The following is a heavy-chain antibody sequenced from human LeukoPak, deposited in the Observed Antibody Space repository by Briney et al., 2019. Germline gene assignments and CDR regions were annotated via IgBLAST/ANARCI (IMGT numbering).Heavy chain of an antibody. CDR3: ARDLGSDFWSGHDAFDI. CDR2: IYTSGST. CDR1: GGSISSYY. J-gene: IGHJ3*02. V-gene: IGHV4-4*07. D-gene: IGHD3-3*01. Sequence: SETPSLTCTVSGGSISSYYWSWIRQPAGKGLEWIGRIYTSGSTNYNPSLKSRVTMSVDTSKNQFSLKLSSVTAADTAVYYCARDLGSDFWSGHDAFDIWGQGTMVTVSS.